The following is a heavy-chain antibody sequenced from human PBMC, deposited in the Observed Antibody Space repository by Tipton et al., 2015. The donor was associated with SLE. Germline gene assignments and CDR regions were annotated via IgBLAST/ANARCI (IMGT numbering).Heavy chain of an antibody. Sequence: TLSLTCTVSGGSISNYYWSWIRQPPGKGLEWIGYIYYSGSTNYNPSLKSRVTISVDTSKNQFSLKLSSVTAADTAVYYCARGLYYYDSSGYQGAFDIWGQGTMVTVSS. V-gene: IGHV4-59*08. J-gene: IGHJ3*02. CDR2: IYYSGST. CDR3: ARGLYYYDSSGYQGAFDI. D-gene: IGHD3-22*01. CDR1: GGSISNYY.